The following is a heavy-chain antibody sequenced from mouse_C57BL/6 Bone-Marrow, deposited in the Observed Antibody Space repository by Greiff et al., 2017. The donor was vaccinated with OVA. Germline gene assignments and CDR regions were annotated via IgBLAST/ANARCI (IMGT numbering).Heavy chain of an antibody. D-gene: IGHD1-1*01. CDR3: TRCTGAMDY. CDR1: GYTFTDYE. J-gene: IGHJ4*01. Sequence: QVQLQQSGAELVRPGASVTLSCKASGYTFTDYEMHWAKQTPVHGLEWIGAIDPETGGTAYNQKFKGKAILTADKSSSTAYMELRSLTSEDSAVYYCTRCTGAMDYWGQGTSVTVSS. CDR2: IDPETGGT. V-gene: IGHV1-15*01.